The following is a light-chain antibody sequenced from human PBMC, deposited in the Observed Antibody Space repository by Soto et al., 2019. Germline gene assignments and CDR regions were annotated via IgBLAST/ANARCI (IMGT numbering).Light chain of an antibody. CDR2: DVS. J-gene: IGLJ1*01. V-gene: IGLV2-8*01. CDR1: SSDIGGYDS. Sequence: QSALTQSPSASGSPGQSVTISCTGISSDIGGYDSVSWYQQHPGKAPKVMIYDVSKRPSGVPDRFSGSKSGNAASLTVSALQSEDEADAYCSSYTDRNNLVFGTGTKLTVL. CDR3: SSYTDRNNLV.